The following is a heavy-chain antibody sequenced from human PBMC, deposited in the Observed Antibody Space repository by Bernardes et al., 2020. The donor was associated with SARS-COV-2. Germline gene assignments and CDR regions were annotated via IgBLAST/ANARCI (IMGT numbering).Heavy chain of an antibody. V-gene: IGHV3-21*01. CDR1: GFQFTAHS. D-gene: IGHD4-17*01. CDR2: IRSSTRYI. J-gene: IGHJ3*02. CDR3: ARVRDEYGDYYDAFDM. Sequence: GGSLRLSCVASGFQFTAHSMTWVRQSPGKGLQWVASIRSSTRYIFYEDSVKGRFTISRDGARNSLYLQMNSLRVEDTGVYYCARVRDEYGDYYDAFDMWGQGTGVTVSS.